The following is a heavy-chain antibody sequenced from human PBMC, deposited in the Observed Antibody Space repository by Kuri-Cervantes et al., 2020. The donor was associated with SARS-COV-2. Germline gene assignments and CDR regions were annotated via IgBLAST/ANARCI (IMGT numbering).Heavy chain of an antibody. CDR1: GFTFSSYT. V-gene: IGHV3-23*01. D-gene: IGHD3-9*01. CDR2: ISGSGGST. CDR3: ARHRGGSTYFGFDS. Sequence: GESLKISCAASGFTFSSYTMSWVRQAPGKGLEWVSAISGSGGSTYYADSVKGRFTISRDNSKNTLYLQMNSLRAEDTALYYCARHRGGSTYFGFDSWGQGTLVTVSS. J-gene: IGHJ5*01.